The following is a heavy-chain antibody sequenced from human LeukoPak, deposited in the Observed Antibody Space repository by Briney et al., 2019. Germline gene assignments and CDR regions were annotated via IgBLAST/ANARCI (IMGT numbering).Heavy chain of an antibody. D-gene: IGHD4-17*01. CDR1: GYTFTGYY. J-gene: IGHJ6*02. CDR3: ASPLRGYFYGIDV. V-gene: IGHV1-2*02. CDR2: MNPNSGGT. Sequence: ASVKVSCKASGYTFTGYYMHWVRQAPGQGLEWMGWMNPNSGGTNYAQKFQGRVTMTRDTSIGTAYMELSSLISDDTAVYYCASPLRGYFYGIDVWGQGTTVTVSS.